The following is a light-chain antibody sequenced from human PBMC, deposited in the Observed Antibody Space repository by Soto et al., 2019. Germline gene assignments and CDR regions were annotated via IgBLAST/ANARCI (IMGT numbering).Light chain of an antibody. J-gene: IGLJ2*01. CDR1: SSDVGGYNY. V-gene: IGLV2-14*01. Sequence: QYALTQPASVSGSPGQSITISCTGNSSDVGGYNYVSWYQQHPGKAPKLMIYDVSNRPSGVSNRCSGSKSGNTASLTISGLQAEDEAEYYCRSYTSSSTVVFGVWTKLTV. CDR3: RSYTSSSTVV. CDR2: DVS.